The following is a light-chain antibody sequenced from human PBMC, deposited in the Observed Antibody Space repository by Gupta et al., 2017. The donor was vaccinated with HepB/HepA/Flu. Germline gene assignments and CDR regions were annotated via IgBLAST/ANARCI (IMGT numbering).Light chain of an antibody. Sequence: QSVLTQPPSVSGAPGQRVTISCPGSSSNIGADFDVHWYQQVPGAAPKLLIYGDSSRPSGVPDRFSGSKSGTSASLAITGLQAEDEADYYCQSYDSSLSGGVFGTGTKVTVL. J-gene: IGLJ1*01. CDR2: GDS. CDR3: QSYDSSLSGGV. CDR1: SSNIGADFD. V-gene: IGLV1-40*01.